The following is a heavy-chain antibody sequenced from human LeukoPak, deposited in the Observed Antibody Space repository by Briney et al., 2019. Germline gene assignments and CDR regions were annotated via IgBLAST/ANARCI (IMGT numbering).Heavy chain of an antibody. V-gene: IGHV3-15*01. CDR2: IKSKPDGGTT. CDR3: TTGVPFDGMDV. D-gene: IGHD2-2*01. J-gene: IGHJ6*02. CDR1: GFTFSNAW. Sequence: PGGSLRLSCAASGFTFSNAWMSWVRQALGKGLEWVGRIKSKPDGGTTDYAAPGKGRFTISRDDSKNTLYLQMNSLKTEDTAVYYCTTGVPFDGMDVWGQGTTVTVSS.